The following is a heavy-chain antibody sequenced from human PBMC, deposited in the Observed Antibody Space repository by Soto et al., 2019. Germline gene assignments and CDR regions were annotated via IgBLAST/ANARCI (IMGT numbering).Heavy chain of an antibody. CDR3: ARDGVGYSVFFGYFDY. Sequence: QVQLLESGGGVVQPGRSLRLSCVVSESIFSGYGMHWVRQAPGKGLEWVAIIRDDGTNIYYADSVKGRFAISRDNSKNSLDLQMDSLRAEDTAVYYCARDGVGYSVFFGYFDYWVQGALVTVSS. V-gene: IGHV3-33*01. D-gene: IGHD1-26*01. CDR1: ESIFSGYG. J-gene: IGHJ4*02. CDR2: IRDDGTNI.